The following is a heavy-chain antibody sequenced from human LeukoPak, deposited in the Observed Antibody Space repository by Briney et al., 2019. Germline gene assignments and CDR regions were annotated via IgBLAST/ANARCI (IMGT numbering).Heavy chain of an antibody. V-gene: IGHV3-23*01. Sequence: PGGSLRLSCAAPGFTFSSYAMSWVRQAPGEGLEWVSAISGSGGSTYYADSVKGRFTISRDNSKNTLYLQMNSLRAEDTAVYYCAKIGYSSSWDDAFDIWGQGTMVTVSS. J-gene: IGHJ3*02. CDR1: GFTFSSYA. CDR3: AKIGYSSSWDDAFDI. D-gene: IGHD6-13*01. CDR2: ISGSGGST.